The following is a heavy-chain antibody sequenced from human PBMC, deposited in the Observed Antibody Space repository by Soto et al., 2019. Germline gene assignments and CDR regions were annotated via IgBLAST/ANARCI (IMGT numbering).Heavy chain of an antibody. CDR3: ANSHLSVTPYYYYYYGMDV. Sequence: PGGSLRLSCAASGFTFSSYGMHWVRQAPGKGLEWVAVISYDGSNKYYADSVKGRFTISRDNSKNTLYLQMNSLRAEDTAVYYCANSHLSVTPYYYYYYGMDVWGQGTTVTVSS. D-gene: IGHD2-21*02. CDR2: ISYDGSNK. CDR1: GFTFSSYG. V-gene: IGHV3-30*18. J-gene: IGHJ6*02.